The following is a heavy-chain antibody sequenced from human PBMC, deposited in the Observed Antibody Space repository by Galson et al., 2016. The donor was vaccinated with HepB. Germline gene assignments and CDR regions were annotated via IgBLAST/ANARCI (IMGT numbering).Heavy chain of an antibody. V-gene: IGHV1-3*01. CDR1: GYTFTNNA. CDR3: TVYQVQHLRSFDD. Sequence: SVKVSCKASGYTFTNNAIHWVRQAPEQGPEWMGWITAGNGNTKYSEKFQGRLTLTRDTSASTAYMELSSLTSEDAAVYYCTVYQVQHLRSFDDWGQGTMVTVSS. D-gene: IGHD2-2*01. CDR2: ITAGNGNT. J-gene: IGHJ3*01.